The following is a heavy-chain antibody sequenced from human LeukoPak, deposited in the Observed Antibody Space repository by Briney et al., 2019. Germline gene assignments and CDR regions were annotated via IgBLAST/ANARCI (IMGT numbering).Heavy chain of an antibody. J-gene: IGHJ4*02. V-gene: IGHV5-51*01. D-gene: IGHD2-2*01. Sequence: GESLKISCKGSGYSFTSYWIGWVRQMPGKGLEWMGIIYPGDSDTRYSPSFQGQVTISADKSISTAYLQWSSLKASDTAMYYCARQKVIACSSTSCPPIIDYWGQGTLVTVSS. CDR3: ARQKVIACSSTSCPPIIDY. CDR2: IYPGDSDT. CDR1: GYSFTSYW.